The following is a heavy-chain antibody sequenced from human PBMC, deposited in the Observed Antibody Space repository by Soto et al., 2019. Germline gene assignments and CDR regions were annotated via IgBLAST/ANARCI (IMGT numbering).Heavy chain of an antibody. Sequence: QVQLVQSGAEVKKPGASVKVSCKASGYTFTSYGISWVRQAPGQGLEWMGWISAYNGNTNYAQKLQGRVTMTTDTSTSTAYMELSRLRSDDTAVYYCARDPNYYGSGSYYNDYYYYGMDVWGQGTTVTVSS. J-gene: IGHJ6*02. V-gene: IGHV1-18*01. CDR1: GYTFTSYG. CDR3: ARDPNYYGSGSYYNDYYYYGMDV. CDR2: ISAYNGNT. D-gene: IGHD3-10*01.